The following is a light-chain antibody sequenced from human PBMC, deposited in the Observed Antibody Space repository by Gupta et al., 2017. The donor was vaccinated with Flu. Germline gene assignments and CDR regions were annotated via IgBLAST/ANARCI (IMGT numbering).Light chain of an antibody. CDR3: ASWDDTPNGVV. CDR1: TSNIGSNF. V-gene: IGLV1-47*01. Sequence: GVTISCSGSTSNIGSNFVYWYQQVPGTAPKLLIYRNNQRPSGVPDRFSGSKSGTSASLAISGLRSEDEADYYCASWDDTPNGVVFGGGTKLIVL. J-gene: IGLJ2*01. CDR2: RNN.